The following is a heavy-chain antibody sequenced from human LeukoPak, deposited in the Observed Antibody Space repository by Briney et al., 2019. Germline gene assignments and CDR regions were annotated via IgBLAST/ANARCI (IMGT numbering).Heavy chain of an antibody. CDR2: IYYSGST. CDR3: ARAVAGTSWFDP. Sequence: SQTLSLTCTVSSGSISSGDNYWSWIRQPPGKGLEWIGYIYYSGSTYYNPSLKSRVTISLDTSKNQFSLKLSSVTAADTAVYYCARAVAGTSWFDPWGQGTLVTVSS. V-gene: IGHV4-30-4*01. D-gene: IGHD6-19*01. J-gene: IGHJ5*02. CDR1: SGSISSGDNY.